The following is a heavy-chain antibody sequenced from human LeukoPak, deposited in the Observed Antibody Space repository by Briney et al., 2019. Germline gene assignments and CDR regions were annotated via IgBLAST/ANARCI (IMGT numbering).Heavy chain of an antibody. CDR3: ARDRGGGDYVGYWFDP. Sequence: PGGSLRLSCAASGFTFSSYAMHWVRQAPGKGLEWVSSISSSSSYIYYADSVKGRFTISRDNAKNSLYLQMNSLRAEDTAVYYCARDRGGGDYVGYWFDPWGQGTLVTVSS. D-gene: IGHD4-17*01. CDR2: ISSSSSYI. CDR1: GFTFSSYA. J-gene: IGHJ5*02. V-gene: IGHV3-21*01.